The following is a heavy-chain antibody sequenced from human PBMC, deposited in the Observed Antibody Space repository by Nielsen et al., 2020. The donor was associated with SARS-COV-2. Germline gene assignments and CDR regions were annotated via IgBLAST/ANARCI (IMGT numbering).Heavy chain of an antibody. Sequence: SETLSLTCTVSGGSISSGSYYWSWIRQPAGKGLEWIGRIYTSGSTNYNPSLKSRVTISVDTSKNQFSLKLSSVTAADTAVYYCARVRGYSYGKAPVYYYYGMDVWGQGTTVTVSS. CDR3: ARVRGYSYGKAPVYYYYGMDV. V-gene: IGHV4-61*02. CDR2: IYTSGST. J-gene: IGHJ6*02. D-gene: IGHD5-18*01. CDR1: GGSISSGSYY.